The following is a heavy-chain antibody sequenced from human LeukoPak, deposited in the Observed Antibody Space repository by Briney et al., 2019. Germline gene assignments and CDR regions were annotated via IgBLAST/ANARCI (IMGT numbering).Heavy chain of an antibody. CDR1: GFTFSGSA. Sequence: TGGSLRLSCAASGFTFSGSAIHWVRQASGKGLEWVGRIRSKANNYATAYAASVKGRFTISRDDSKNTAYLQMNSLKTEDTAVYYCTIAAAEYWGQGTLVTVSS. CDR3: TIAAAEY. J-gene: IGHJ4*02. D-gene: IGHD6-13*01. V-gene: IGHV3-73*01. CDR2: IRSKANNYAT.